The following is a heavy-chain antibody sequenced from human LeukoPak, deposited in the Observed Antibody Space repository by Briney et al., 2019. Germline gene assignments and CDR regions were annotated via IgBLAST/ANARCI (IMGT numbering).Heavy chain of an antibody. CDR1: GFTFSSYA. Sequence: GGSLRLSCAASGFTFSSYAMSWVRQAPGKGLEWVSAISGSGGSTYYADSVKGRFTISRDNSKNTLYLQMNSLRAEDTAVYYCAREGRTYYDFWSGSAYGMDVWGQGTTVTVSS. D-gene: IGHD3-3*01. CDR3: AREGRTYYDFWSGSAYGMDV. J-gene: IGHJ6*02. CDR2: ISGSGGST. V-gene: IGHV3-23*01.